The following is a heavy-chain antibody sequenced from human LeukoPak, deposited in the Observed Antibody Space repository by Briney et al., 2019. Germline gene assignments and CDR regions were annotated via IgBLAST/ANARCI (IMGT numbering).Heavy chain of an antibody. D-gene: IGHD5-18*01. J-gene: IGHJ4*02. V-gene: IGHV4-59*01. CDR2: ISDSGGT. Sequence: PSESLSLTCTVSGASISSYYWSWIRHPPGKGLEWVGYISDSGGTNYNPSLKSRVTISIDTSKKQFSLKVRSVSAADTAVYYCASASLSYRDTAMVANWGQGTLVTVSS. CDR3: ASASLSYRDTAMVAN. CDR1: GASISSYY.